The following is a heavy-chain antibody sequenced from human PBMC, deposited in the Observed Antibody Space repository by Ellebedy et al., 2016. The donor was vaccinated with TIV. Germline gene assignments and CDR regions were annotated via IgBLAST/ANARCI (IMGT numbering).Heavy chain of an antibody. J-gene: IGHJ4*02. D-gene: IGHD6-13*01. CDR3: ARESKGIAAAGLDY. CDR2: IWYDGSNK. Sequence: GESLKISCAASGFTFSSYGMHWVRQAPGKGLEWVAVIWYDGSNKYYADSVKGRFTISRDNSKNTLYLQMNSLRAEDTAVYYCARESKGIAAAGLDYWGQGTLVTVSS. CDR1: GFTFSSYG. V-gene: IGHV3-33*08.